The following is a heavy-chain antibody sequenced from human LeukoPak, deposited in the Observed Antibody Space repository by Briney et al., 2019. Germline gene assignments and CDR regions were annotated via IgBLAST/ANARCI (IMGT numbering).Heavy chain of an antibody. Sequence: AGGSLRLSCAASGFTFSSYSMNWVRQAPGKGLEWVAVISYDGSNKYYADSVKGRFTISRDNSKNTLYLQMNSLRAEDTAVYYCARVLVAGTYYYYGMDVWGKGTTVTVSS. CDR2: ISYDGSNK. D-gene: IGHD6-19*01. CDR3: ARVLVAGTYYYYGMDV. J-gene: IGHJ6*04. CDR1: GFTFSSYS. V-gene: IGHV3-30*03.